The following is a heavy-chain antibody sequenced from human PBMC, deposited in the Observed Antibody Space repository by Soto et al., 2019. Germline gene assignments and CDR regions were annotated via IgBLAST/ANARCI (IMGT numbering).Heavy chain of an antibody. CDR1: GFTFSSYG. J-gene: IGHJ6*02. D-gene: IGHD2-2*01. V-gene: IGHV3-30*18. Sequence: QVQLVESGGGVVQPGRSLRLSCAASGFTFSSYGMHWVRKAPGKGLEWVAVISYDGSNKYYADSVKGRFTISRDNSKNTLYLQMNSLRAEDTAVYYCAKDPHTYCSSTSCYDLGVYYYYYGMYVWGQGTTVTVSS. CDR2: ISYDGSNK. CDR3: AKDPHTYCSSTSCYDLGVYYYYYGMYV.